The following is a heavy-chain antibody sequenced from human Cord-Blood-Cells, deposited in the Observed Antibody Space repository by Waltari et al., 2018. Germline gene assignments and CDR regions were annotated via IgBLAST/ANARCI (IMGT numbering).Heavy chain of an antibody. CDR3: ASQLIAAAGDY. CDR1: GFTFSSYA. CDR2: ISYDGSNK. V-gene: IGHV3-30*04. D-gene: IGHD6-13*01. Sequence: QVQLVESGGGVVQPGRSLRLSCAASGFTFSSYASHWVRQAPGKGLEWVAVISYDGSNKYYADSVKGRFTISRDNSKNTLYLQMNSLRAEDTAVYYCASQLIAAAGDYWGQGTLVTVSS. J-gene: IGHJ4*02.